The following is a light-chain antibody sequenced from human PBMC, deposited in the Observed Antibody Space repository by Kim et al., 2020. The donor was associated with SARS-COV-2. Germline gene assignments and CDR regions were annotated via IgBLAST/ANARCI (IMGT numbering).Light chain of an antibody. Sequence: QSALTQPPSVSGSPGQSVTISCTGTSSDAGSYDRVSWYQQPPGTAPKLMIYEVSNRPSGVPDRFSGSKSGNTASLTISGLQAEDEADYYCSSYTSSSTWVFGGGTQLTVL. CDR1: SSDAGSYDR. V-gene: IGLV2-18*02. CDR2: EVS. CDR3: SSYTSSSTWV. J-gene: IGLJ3*02.